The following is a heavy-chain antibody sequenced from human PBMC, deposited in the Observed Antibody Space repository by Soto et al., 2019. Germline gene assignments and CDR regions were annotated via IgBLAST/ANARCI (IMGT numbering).Heavy chain of an antibody. V-gene: IGHV3-30-3*01. CDR1: GFTFSSYA. CDR2: ISYDGSNK. CDR3: ARGYSYVVAQNYGMDV. Sequence: GGSLRLSCAASGFTFSSYAMHWVRQAPGKGLEWVAVISYDGSNKYYADSVKGRFTISRDNSKNTLYLQMNSLRAEDTAVYYCARGYSYVVAQNYGMDVWGQGTTVTVSS. D-gene: IGHD5-18*01. J-gene: IGHJ6*02.